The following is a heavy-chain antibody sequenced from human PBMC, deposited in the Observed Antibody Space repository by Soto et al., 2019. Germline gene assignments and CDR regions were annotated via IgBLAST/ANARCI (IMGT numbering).Heavy chain of an antibody. CDR3: ARTMYYYGPRENFSFDY. J-gene: IGHJ4*02. CDR1: GGSINSGHYY. D-gene: IGHD3-10*01. CDR2: IHYSGST. Sequence: SETLSLTCSVSGGSINSGHYYWGWIRQPPGKGLEWIGTIHYSGSTYYNPSLTSRVTMSGDTSKNQFSLRLNSVTAADTAVYYCARTMYYYGPRENFSFDYWGQGTLVTVSS. V-gene: IGHV4-39*01.